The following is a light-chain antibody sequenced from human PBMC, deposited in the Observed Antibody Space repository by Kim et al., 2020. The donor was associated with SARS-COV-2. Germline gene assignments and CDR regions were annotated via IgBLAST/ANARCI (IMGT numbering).Light chain of an antibody. Sequence: SYELTQPPSVSVSPGQTASITCSGDKLGDKYACWYQQKPGQSPVLVICQDSKRPSGIPERFSGSNSGNTATLTISGTQAMDEADYYCQAWDSSTYYVFGTGTKVTVL. J-gene: IGLJ1*01. V-gene: IGLV3-1*01. CDR2: QDS. CDR1: KLGDKY. CDR3: QAWDSSTYYV.